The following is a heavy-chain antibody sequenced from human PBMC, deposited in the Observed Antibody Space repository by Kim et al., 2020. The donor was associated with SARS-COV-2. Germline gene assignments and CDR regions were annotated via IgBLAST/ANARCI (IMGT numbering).Heavy chain of an antibody. CDR3: ALCKGVVVAATRYWFDP. D-gene: IGHD2-15*01. V-gene: IGHV1-3*01. J-gene: IGHJ5*02. Sequence: FQGRVTITRDTSASTAYMELSSLRSEDTAVYYCALCKGVVVAATRYWFDPWGQGTLVTVSS.